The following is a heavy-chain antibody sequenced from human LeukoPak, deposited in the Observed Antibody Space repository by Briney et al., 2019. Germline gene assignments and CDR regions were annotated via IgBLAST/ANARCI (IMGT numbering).Heavy chain of an antibody. CDR3: ARDSGGSVDY. CDR1: GYTFTGYY. Sequence: ASVKVSCKGSGYTFTGYYIHWVRQAPGQGLEWMGWINPNSGGTDYAQKFQGRVTMTRDTSISTAYMELSRLRSDDTAVYYCARDSGGSVDYWGQGTLVTVSS. CDR2: INPNSGGT. J-gene: IGHJ4*02. D-gene: IGHD3-10*01. V-gene: IGHV1-2*02.